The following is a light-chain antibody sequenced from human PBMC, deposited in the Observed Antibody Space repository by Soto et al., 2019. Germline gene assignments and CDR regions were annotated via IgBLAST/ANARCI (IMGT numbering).Light chain of an antibody. V-gene: IGKV3-15*01. Sequence: ETVMTQSPATLSVSPGEGATLSCRASQTINNNLAWYQQKPGQAPSLLIYGASSRATGVPARFSGSGSGTEFTLTISSLQSEDFAVYYCQHYNNGPRFGQGTKVDVK. J-gene: IGKJ1*01. CDR2: GAS. CDR1: QTINNN. CDR3: QHYNNGPR.